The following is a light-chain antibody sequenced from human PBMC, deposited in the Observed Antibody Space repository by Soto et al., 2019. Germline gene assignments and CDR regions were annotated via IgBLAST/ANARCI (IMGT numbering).Light chain of an antibody. J-gene: IGKJ5*01. CDR1: QSLLHITGETF. Sequence: DVVMTQTPLSLSVAPGQPASISCKSSQSLLHITGETFLFWYLQKPGQSPQLLIYEVSTRVSGVPDRFSGSGSGTDFTREISRVETDDVGIYYGMQSTQLPPTFGQGTRLGIE. CDR3: MQSTQLPPT. CDR2: EVS. V-gene: IGKV2D-29*02.